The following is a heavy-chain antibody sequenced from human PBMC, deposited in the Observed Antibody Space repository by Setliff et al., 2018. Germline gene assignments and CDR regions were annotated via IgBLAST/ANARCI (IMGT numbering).Heavy chain of an antibody. Sequence: GESLKLSCAASGFTFSSYGMHWVRQAPGKGLEWVAVIWYDGSNKYYADSVKGRFTISRDNSKNTLYLQMNSLRAEDTAVYYCAKGDITAGYAFDIWGQGTMVTV. CDR1: GFTFSSYG. V-gene: IGHV3-33*06. J-gene: IGHJ3*02. D-gene: IGHD6-13*01. CDR2: IWYDGSNK. CDR3: AKGDITAGYAFDI.